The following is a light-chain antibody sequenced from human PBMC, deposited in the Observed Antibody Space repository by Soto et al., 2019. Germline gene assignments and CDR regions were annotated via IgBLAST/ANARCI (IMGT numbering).Light chain of an antibody. CDR2: GAS. V-gene: IGKV3-20*01. J-gene: IGKJ1*01. CDR1: QSVSSSY. Sequence: EIVLTQSPGTLSLSPGERATLSCRASQSVSSSYLAWYQQKPGQAPRLLIYGASGRANGIPDRFSGSGSGADFTLTISRLEPEHFAVYYCQQYRSSPTWTFGQGTQVEIK. CDR3: QQYRSSPTWT.